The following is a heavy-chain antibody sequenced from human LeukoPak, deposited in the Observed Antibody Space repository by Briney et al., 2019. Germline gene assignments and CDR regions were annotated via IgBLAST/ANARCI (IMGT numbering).Heavy chain of an antibody. CDR2: ISYDGSNK. J-gene: IGHJ4*02. D-gene: IGHD6-19*01. Sequence: GGSLRLSCAAYGFTFRSYAMHWVRQAPGKGLEWVAVISYDGSNKYYADSVKRRFTISRDNSKNTLYLQMNSLRAEDTAVYYCARDSVFQAVAGTDFDYWGQGTLVTVSS. CDR3: ARDSVFQAVAGTDFDY. CDR1: GFTFRSYA. V-gene: IGHV3-30*04.